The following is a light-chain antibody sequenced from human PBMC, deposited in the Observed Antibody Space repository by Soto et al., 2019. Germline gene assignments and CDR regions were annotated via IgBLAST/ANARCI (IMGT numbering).Light chain of an antibody. V-gene: IGKV3-20*01. CDR1: QSVSSSS. Sequence: EIVLTQSPGTLSLSPGERATLSCRASQSVSSSSLAWYQQKPGQAPRLLIYGASSRATGIPDRFSSSGSGTDFTLTISRLEPEDFAVYYCQQYGSSPPTFGQGTKVEIK. CDR2: GAS. J-gene: IGKJ1*01. CDR3: QQYGSSPPT.